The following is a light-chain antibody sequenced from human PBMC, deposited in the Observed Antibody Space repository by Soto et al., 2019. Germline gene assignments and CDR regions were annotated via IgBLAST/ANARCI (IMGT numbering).Light chain of an antibody. CDR3: QQYNNWPIT. J-gene: IGKJ5*01. V-gene: IGKV3-15*01. CDR1: QIIFTN. CDR2: GAS. Sequence: EIVMTQSPATLFVSLGDRHTLLSWASQIIFTNLAWYPKKPGQAPRLLIYGASTRDTGIPDRVSGSGSGKEGTLTISSLQSEDGEMDYGQQYNNWPITFGQGTRLEIK.